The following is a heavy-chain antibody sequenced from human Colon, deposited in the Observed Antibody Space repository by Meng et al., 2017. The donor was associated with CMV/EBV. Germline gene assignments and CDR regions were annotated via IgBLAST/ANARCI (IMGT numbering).Heavy chain of an antibody. V-gene: IGHV4-39*07. CDR2: IFYTGTT. CDR1: GGSISSSSYY. D-gene: IGHD6-6*01. CDR3: IRETTGSSSSY. Sequence: QRQLQESGPGLVRPSETLSLTCTVSGGSISSSSYYWAWIRQPPGKGLEWIGSIFYTGTTYYKPSLKSRVTISVDTSKNQFSLKLSSVTAADTAVYYCIRETTGSSSSYWGQGTLVTVSS. J-gene: IGHJ4*02.